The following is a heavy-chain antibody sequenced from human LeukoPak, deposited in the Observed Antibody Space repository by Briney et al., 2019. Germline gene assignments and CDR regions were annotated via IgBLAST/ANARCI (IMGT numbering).Heavy chain of an antibody. J-gene: IGHJ3*02. CDR3: ATDPPAATDDAFDI. V-gene: IGHV1-24*01. CDR1: GYTLTELS. Sequence: ASVKVSCKVSGYTLTELSMHWVRQAPGKGLEWMGGFDPEDGETIYAQKFQGRVTMTEDTSTDTAYMELSSLRSEDTAVYYCATDPPAATDDAFDIWGQGTMVTVSS. D-gene: IGHD2-2*01. CDR2: FDPEDGET.